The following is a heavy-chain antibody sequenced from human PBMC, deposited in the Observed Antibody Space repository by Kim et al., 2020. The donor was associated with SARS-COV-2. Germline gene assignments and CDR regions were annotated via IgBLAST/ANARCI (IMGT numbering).Heavy chain of an antibody. Sequence: SETLSLTCTVSGGSISSSSYYWGWIRQPPGKGLEWIGSIYYSGSTYYNPSLKSRVTISVDTSKNQFSLKLSSVTAADTAVYYCARQEAPPIAVAGIPDYWGQGTLVTVSS. CDR2: IYYSGST. V-gene: IGHV4-39*01. D-gene: IGHD6-19*01. CDR1: GGSISSSSYY. J-gene: IGHJ4*02. CDR3: ARQEAPPIAVAGIPDY.